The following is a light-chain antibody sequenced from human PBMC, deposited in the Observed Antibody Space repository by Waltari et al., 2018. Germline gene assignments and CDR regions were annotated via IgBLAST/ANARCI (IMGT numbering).Light chain of an antibody. CDR3: QSYDSSTFI. J-gene: IGLJ2*01. CDR1: SGSIASNY. V-gene: IGLV6-57*03. CDR2: EDT. Sequence: NFFLTQPHSVSASPGKTVIISCTRSSGSIASNYVQWYQLRPGSAPITVRYEDTQRPSGVSDRFSGSRDSSSNSATLTISGLKTEDEADYYCQSYDSSTFIFGGGTTLTVL.